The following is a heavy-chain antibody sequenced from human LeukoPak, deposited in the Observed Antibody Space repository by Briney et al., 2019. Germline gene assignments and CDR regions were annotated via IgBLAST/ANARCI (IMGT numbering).Heavy chain of an antibody. CDR1: GYTFTAYY. J-gene: IGHJ6*03. D-gene: IGHD6-13*01. CDR2: INPNSGGT. Sequence: ASVQVSCKASGYTFTAYYMHWVRQAPGQGLEWMGWINPNSGGTNYAQKFQGRVTMTRDTSISTAYMELSRLRSDDTAVYYCARGNSSSWYDYYYYMDVWGKGTTVTVSS. CDR3: ARGNSSSWYDYYYYMDV. V-gene: IGHV1-2*02.